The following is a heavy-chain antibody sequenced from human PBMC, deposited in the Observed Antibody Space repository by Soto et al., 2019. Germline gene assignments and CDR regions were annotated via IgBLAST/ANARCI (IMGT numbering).Heavy chain of an antibody. CDR2: LYPGDSDT. CDR3: ARLPHDVLTAFYNNYFDY. V-gene: IGHV5-51*01. CDR1: GYKFPSYC. D-gene: IGHD3-9*01. J-gene: IGHJ4*02. Sequence: GESLKISCKGSGYKFPSYCIAWVRQMPGKGLEWMGILYPGDSDTRYSPSFQGQVTISADTSINAAYLQWSSLKASDTAMYYCARLPHDVLTAFYNNYFDYWGQGPWSPSPQ.